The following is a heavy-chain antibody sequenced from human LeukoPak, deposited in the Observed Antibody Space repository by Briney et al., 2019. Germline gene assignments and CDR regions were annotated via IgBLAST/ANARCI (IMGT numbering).Heavy chain of an antibody. V-gene: IGHV4-61*02. CDR2: IYTSGST. Sequence: SETLSLTCTASGGSISSGRYYWSWIRQPAGKGLEGIGRIYTSGSTNYNPSLTSRVTISVDTSKNQFSLKLSSVTAADTAVYYCATRVQLELPYFDYWGQGTLVTVSS. D-gene: IGHD1-7*01. J-gene: IGHJ4*02. CDR1: GGSISSGRYY. CDR3: ATRVQLELPYFDY.